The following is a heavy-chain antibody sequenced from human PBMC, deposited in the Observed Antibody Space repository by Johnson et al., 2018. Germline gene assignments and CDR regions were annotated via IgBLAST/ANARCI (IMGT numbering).Heavy chain of an antibody. CDR1: GYTFTVYD. CDR3: ARGNVRSFDI. J-gene: IGHJ3*02. V-gene: IGHV1-8*01. D-gene: IGHD2/OR15-2a*01. CDR2: MNPNSGNT. Sequence: QVQLQESGAEVKKXGASVKVSCRASGYTFTVYDFNWVRQATGQGLEWMGYMNPNSGNTGYAQKFQGRVTMTRDTSIKTAYMELSSLRSEDTAVYYCARGNVRSFDIWGQGTMVIVSS.